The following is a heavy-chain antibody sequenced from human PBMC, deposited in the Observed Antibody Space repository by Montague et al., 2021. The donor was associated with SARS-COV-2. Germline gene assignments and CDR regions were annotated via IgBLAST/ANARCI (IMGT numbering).Heavy chain of an antibody. CDR2: ICYSGST. V-gene: IGHV4-39*07. J-gene: IGHJ2*01. D-gene: IGHD2-8*02. CDR1: GGSISSSSYY. Sequence: SETLSLTCTVSGGSISSSSYYWGWIRQPPGKGLEWIGSICYSGSTYYNPSLKSRVTISVGTSKNQFSLKLGSVTAADTAVYYCARSDLSVIVLVVYATRGGYFDLWGRGTLVTVSS. CDR3: ARSDLSVIVLVVYATRGGYFDL.